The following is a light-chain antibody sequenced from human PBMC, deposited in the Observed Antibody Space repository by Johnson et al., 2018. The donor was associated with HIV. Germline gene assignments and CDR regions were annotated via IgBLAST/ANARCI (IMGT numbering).Light chain of an antibody. V-gene: IGLV1-51*01. Sequence: QSVLTQPPSVSAAPGQKVTISCSGSSSNIGNNYVSWYQQLPGTAPKLLIYDNNKRPSGIPDRFSGSKSGTSATLGITGLQTGDEADYYCGTWDNSLNTGAVFGTGTKVTVL. CDR2: DNN. CDR1: SSNIGNNY. J-gene: IGLJ1*01. CDR3: GTWDNSLNTGAV.